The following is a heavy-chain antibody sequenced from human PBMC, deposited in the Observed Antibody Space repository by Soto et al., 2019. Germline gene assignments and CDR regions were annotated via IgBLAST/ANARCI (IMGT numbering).Heavy chain of an antibody. D-gene: IGHD2-2*01. CDR1: GGSITNYY. CDR3: ARTYCSSTTCYDLFDS. CDR2: IYYNGNI. Sequence: QVQLQESGPGLVKPSETLSLTCTVSGGSITNYYWTWIRQPPGKGLEWIGYIYYNGNINYNPSLTSRVTTSVDTSKNQFSLKLNSVTAADTAVYYCARTYCSSTTCYDLFDSWGQGTLVTVSS. V-gene: IGHV4-59*01. J-gene: IGHJ4*02.